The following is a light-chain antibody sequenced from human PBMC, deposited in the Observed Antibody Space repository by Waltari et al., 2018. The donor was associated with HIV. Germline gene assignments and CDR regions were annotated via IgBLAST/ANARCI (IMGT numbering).Light chain of an antibody. CDR1: HSVTTD. V-gene: IGKV3-11*01. J-gene: IGKJ2*01. Sequence: EIVLTQSAATLSLSPGERALLPGRARHSVTTDLSWYHPEPAQAPSLLIYDASNRATGIPARFSGSASGADFTLTISSLEPEDFAVYYCQQRSNWPPAYPFCQGTKLEIK. CDR2: DAS. CDR3: QQRSNWPPAYP.